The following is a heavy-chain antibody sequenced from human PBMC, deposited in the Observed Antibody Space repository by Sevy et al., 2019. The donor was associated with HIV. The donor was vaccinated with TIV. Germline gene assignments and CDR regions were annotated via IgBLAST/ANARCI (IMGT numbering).Heavy chain of an antibody. CDR3: AREGCTKPHDY. CDR2: LSFGCGEI. D-gene: IGHD2-8*01. Sequence: SGYLRLSCAASGFTFSKYSMSWVRQPPGKGLERVSTLSFGCGEIKYADSVKGRFTFSRVNSKSSVYLQMNSLRPEDTAVYYCAREGCTKPHDYWGQGTLVTVSS. V-gene: IGHV3-23*01. CDR1: GFTFSKYS. J-gene: IGHJ4*02.